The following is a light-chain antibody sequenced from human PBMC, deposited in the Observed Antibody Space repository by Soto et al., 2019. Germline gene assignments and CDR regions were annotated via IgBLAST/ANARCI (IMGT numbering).Light chain of an antibody. CDR1: QSISHW. CDR3: QQSYTTPRT. J-gene: IGKJ1*01. CDR2: AAS. V-gene: IGKV1-39*01. Sequence: GDRVTIGSLASQSISHWLAWYQQKPGKAPRLLINAASNLQSGVPSRFRGSGSETDFTLTITSLQPEDFATYYCQQSYTTPRTFGQGTTVDIK.